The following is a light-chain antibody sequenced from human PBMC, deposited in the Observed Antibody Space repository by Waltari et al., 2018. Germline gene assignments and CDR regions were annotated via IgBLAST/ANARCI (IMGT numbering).Light chain of an antibody. CDR1: SSDVGNYNR. CDR3: SSPTTSITWV. V-gene: IGLV2-18*02. Sequence: QSALTQPPSVSGSPGQSVTISCTATSSDVGNYNRLSWYQQSPGTAPKLMIYDVTNRPSGVPARFSGSKSGNTASLTISGLQAEDEADYYCSSPTTSITWVFGGGTKLTVL. CDR2: DVT. J-gene: IGLJ3*02.